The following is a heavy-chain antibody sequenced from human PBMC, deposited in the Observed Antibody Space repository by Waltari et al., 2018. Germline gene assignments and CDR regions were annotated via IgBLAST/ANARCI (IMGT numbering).Heavy chain of an antibody. CDR1: GGTFSSYA. Sequence: QVQLVQSGAEVKKPGSSVKVSCKASGGTFSSYAISWVRQAPGQGLEWMGGIIPILCTANYEQKFQGRVTITADESTSTAYMELSSLRSEDTAVYYCARASDYYDTAEGAFDIWGQGTMVTVSS. D-gene: IGHD3-22*01. CDR2: IIPILCTA. J-gene: IGHJ3*02. V-gene: IGHV1-69*01. CDR3: ARASDYYDTAEGAFDI.